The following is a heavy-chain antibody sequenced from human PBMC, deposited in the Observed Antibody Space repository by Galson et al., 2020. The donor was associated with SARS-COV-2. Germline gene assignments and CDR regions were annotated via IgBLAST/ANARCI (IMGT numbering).Heavy chain of an antibody. J-gene: IGHJ4*02. Sequence: GGSLRLSCTASGFIFSSYATHWVRQAPGKGLEWVAFIQYDGSNKYYADSVKGRFTISRDNSKNTVYLQINSLKPEDTAVYYCAKDASHYESSGYPGYWGQGTLVTVVS. D-gene: IGHD3-22*01. V-gene: IGHV3-30*02. CDR1: GFIFSSYA. CDR3: AKDASHYESSGYPGY. CDR2: IQYDGSNK.